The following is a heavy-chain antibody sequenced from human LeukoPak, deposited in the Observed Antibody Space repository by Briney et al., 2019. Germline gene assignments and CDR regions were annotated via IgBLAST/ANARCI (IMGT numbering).Heavy chain of an antibody. D-gene: IGHD3-10*01. V-gene: IGHV1-69*13. CDR2: IIPIFGTA. Sequence: SVKVSCKASGGTFSSYAISWVRQAPGQGLEWMGGIIPIFGTANYAQKFQGRVTITADESTSTAYMELSSLRSEDTAVYYCASIRNMVRGVITHDYWGQATLVTVSS. CDR1: GGTFSSYA. J-gene: IGHJ4*02. CDR3: ASIRNMVRGVITHDY.